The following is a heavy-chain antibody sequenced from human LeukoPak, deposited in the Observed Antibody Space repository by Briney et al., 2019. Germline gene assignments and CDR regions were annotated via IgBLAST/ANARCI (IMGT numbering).Heavy chain of an antibody. CDR3: ARPLETPDYGDCYFDY. D-gene: IGHD4-17*01. V-gene: IGHV5-51*01. J-gene: IGHJ4*02. Sequence: GESLKISCKGSGYSFTSYWIGWVRQMPGKGLEWMGIIYPGDSDTRYSPSFQGQVTISADKSISTAYLQWSSLKASDTAMYYCARPLETPDYGDCYFDYWGQGTLVTVSS. CDR2: IYPGDSDT. CDR1: GYSFTSYW.